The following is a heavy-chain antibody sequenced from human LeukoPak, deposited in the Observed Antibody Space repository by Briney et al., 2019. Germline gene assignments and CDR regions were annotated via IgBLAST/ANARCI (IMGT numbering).Heavy chain of an antibody. D-gene: IGHD3-10*01. V-gene: IGHV1-2*02. CDR3: ARGPQYYYGFMSPKLTLSQDAFDI. CDR1: GYTFTGYY. Sequence: GASVKVSCKASGYTFTGYYMHWVRQAPGKGLEGMGGITPDSGGRNYAQKFRGRVAVPGDTSISTAYMELSRLRSDDTAVYYCARGPQYYYGFMSPKLTLSQDAFDIWGQGTMVTVSS. J-gene: IGHJ3*02. CDR2: ITPDSGGR.